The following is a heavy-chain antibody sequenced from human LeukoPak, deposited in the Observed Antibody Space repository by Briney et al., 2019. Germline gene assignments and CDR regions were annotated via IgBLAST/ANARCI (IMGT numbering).Heavy chain of an antibody. CDR1: GGTISTSLYY. CDR3: ARGADY. Sequence: SETLSLTCSVSGGTISTSLYYWGWIRQPPGKGLEWSGYIYYSGSTNYSPSLKSRVPISVDTSKNQFALKLSSVTAADSAVYYCARGADYWGQGTLVTVSS. V-gene: IGHV4-61*05. J-gene: IGHJ4*02. CDR2: IYYSGST.